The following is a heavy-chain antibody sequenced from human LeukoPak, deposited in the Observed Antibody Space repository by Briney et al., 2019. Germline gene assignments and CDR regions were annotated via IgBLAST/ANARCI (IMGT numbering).Heavy chain of an antibody. CDR2: ISGSGGST. Sequence: GGSLRLSCAASGFTFSSYGMSWVRQAPGKGLEWVSAISGSGGSTYYADSVKGRFTISRDNSKNTLYLQMNSLRAEDTAVYYCAKAHFRGGYLSDYWGQGTLVTVSS. CDR1: GFTFSSYG. D-gene: IGHD3-22*01. V-gene: IGHV3-23*01. CDR3: AKAHFRGGYLSDY. J-gene: IGHJ4*02.